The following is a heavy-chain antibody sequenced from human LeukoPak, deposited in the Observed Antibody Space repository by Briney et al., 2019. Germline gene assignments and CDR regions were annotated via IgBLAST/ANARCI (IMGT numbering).Heavy chain of an antibody. D-gene: IGHD6-19*01. Sequence: SVKVSCKASGGTFSSYAISWVRQAPGQGLEWMGRIIPILGIANYAQKFQGRVTITAHKSTSTAYMELSSLRSEHTAVYHCAIYVRVDKYSSGCYPDYWGQGTLVTVSS. J-gene: IGHJ4*02. CDR1: GGTFSSYA. CDR3: AIYVRVDKYSSGCYPDY. V-gene: IGHV1-69*04. CDR2: IIPILGIA.